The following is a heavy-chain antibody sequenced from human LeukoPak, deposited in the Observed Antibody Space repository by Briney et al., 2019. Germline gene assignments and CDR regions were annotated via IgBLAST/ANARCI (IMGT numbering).Heavy chain of an antibody. CDR2: INHSGST. D-gene: IGHD2-21*02. CDR3: ARVSDYYFDY. Sequence: SETLSLTCAVYGGSFSGYYWSWIRQPPGKGLEWIGEINHSGSTNYNPSLKSLVTISVDTSKNQFSLKLSSVTAADTAVYYCARVSDYYFDYWGQGTLVTVSS. J-gene: IGHJ4*02. CDR1: GGSFSGYY. V-gene: IGHV4-34*01.